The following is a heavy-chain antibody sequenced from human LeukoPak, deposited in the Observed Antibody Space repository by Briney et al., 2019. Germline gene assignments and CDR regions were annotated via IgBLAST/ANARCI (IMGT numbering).Heavy chain of an antibody. CDR1: GCKFSDYY. CDR3: ARGFIAVPTPRADY. V-gene: IGHV3-11*01. D-gene: IGHD6-19*01. J-gene: IGHJ4*02. CDR2: ISSRGSTI. Sequence: PGGSXXLSCAASGCKFSDYYMSWIRQAPGKGLEWXSYISSRGSTIYYADSVKGRFTISRDNAKNSLYLQMNSLRAEDTAVYYCARGFIAVPTPRADYWGQGTLVTVSS.